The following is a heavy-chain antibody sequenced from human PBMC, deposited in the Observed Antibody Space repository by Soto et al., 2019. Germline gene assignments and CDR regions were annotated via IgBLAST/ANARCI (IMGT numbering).Heavy chain of an antibody. Sequence: QVTLKESGPVLVQPTETLTLTCTVSGFSLCNPRMGVSWIRQPPGKPLEWLAHFFSDAERSYSASMQSRLTMSTDTSGSQVVLTMTNVDPVDTATYFCARMDGDYNYYAMDVWGQGTTVTVSS. V-gene: IGHV2-26*01. D-gene: IGHD4-17*01. J-gene: IGHJ6*02. CDR1: GFSLCNPRMG. CDR3: ARMDGDYNYYAMDV. CDR2: FFSDAER.